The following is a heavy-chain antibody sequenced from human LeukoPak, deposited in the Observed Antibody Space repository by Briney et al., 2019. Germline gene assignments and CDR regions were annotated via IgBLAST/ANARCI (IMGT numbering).Heavy chain of an antibody. V-gene: IGHV3-74*01. Sequence: GGSLRLSCAASGFTFSSYWMHWVRQGPGKGLVWVSRINSDGSSTTYADSVKGRFTISRDNAKNTLYLQMNSQGVEDTAVYYCVRPYTTNLYNWFDPWGQGTLVTVSS. CDR3: VRPYTTNLYNWFDP. D-gene: IGHD1-26*01. CDR1: GFTFSSYW. J-gene: IGHJ5*02. CDR2: INSDGSST.